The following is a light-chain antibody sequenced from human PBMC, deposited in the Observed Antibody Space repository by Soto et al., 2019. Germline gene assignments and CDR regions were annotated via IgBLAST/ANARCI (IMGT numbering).Light chain of an antibody. CDR1: QSLLHSNGYNY. J-gene: IGKJ4*01. V-gene: IGKV2-28*01. Sequence: DIVMTQSPLSLPVTPGEPASISCRSSQSLLHSNGYNYLDWYLQKPGQSQQLLIYLGYNRASGVHDRFSGSGSGTEFTLKIGRVEAEDAGVYYCLQALQTPLTFGGGTKVDIK. CDR2: LGY. CDR3: LQALQTPLT.